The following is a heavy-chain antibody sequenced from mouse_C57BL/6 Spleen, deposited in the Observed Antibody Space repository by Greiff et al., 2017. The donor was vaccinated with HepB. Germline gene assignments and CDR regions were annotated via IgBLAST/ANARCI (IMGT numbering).Heavy chain of an antibody. D-gene: IGHD2-1*01. V-gene: IGHV1-50*01. CDR1: GYTFTSYW. CDR3: ARDGNYAMDY. Sequence: QVQLQQPGAELVKPGASVKLSCKASGYTFTSYWMQWVKQRPGQGLEWIREIDPSDSYTNYNQKFKGKATLTVDTSSSTAYMQLSSLTSEDSAVYYCARDGNYAMDYWGQGTSVTVSS. CDR2: IDPSDSYT. J-gene: IGHJ4*01.